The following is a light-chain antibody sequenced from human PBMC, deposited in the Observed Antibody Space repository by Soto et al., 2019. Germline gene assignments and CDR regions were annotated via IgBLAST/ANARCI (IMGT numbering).Light chain of an antibody. J-gene: IGKJ4*02. CDR1: LTVYSN. CDR3: QQCGSATLT. V-gene: IGKV3-20*01. CDR2: DAS. Sequence: EIGMTQSPGILSVPLGERATIYCRASLTVYSNVAWYQQKPGQDPRILIYDASSRPPGIPDRFSGSGSGTDFNLTLSRLDPEDCAVYYCQQCGSATLTGGPGTQVEIK.